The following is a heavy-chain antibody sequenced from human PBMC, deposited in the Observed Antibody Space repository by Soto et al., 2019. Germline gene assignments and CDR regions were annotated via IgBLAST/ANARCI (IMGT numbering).Heavy chain of an antibody. Sequence: QVQLQESGPGLVKPSQTLSLICIVSGDSISSGNNYWSWIRQPPGKGLEWIGYIFYSGNTYYTPSLKSRVTISVDTSKNQFSLRLSSVTGADTAVYYCARTDYGSASPTDWGLGTLVTVSS. CDR3: ARTDYGSASPTD. CDR1: GDSISSGNNY. J-gene: IGHJ4*02. D-gene: IGHD3-10*01. CDR2: IFYSGNT. V-gene: IGHV4-30-4*01.